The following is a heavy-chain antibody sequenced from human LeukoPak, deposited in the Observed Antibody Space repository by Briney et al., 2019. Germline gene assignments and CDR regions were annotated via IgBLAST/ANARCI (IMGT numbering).Heavy chain of an antibody. CDR1: GYTFTGYY. Sequence: ASVKVSCKASGYTFTGYYMHWVRQAPGQGLEWMGWINPNSGGTNYAQKFQGRVTMTRDTSISTAYMELSRLRSDDTAVYYCARDGPIFGVAPHFGYYYMDVWGKGTTVTVSS. V-gene: IGHV1-2*02. J-gene: IGHJ6*03. CDR3: ARDGPIFGVAPHFGYYYMDV. D-gene: IGHD3-3*01. CDR2: INPNSGGT.